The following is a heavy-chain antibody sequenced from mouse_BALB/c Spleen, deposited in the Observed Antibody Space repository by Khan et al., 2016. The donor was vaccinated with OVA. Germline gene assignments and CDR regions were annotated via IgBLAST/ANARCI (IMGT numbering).Heavy chain of an antibody. Sequence: QVQLQQSGAELAKPGASVKMSCKASGYTFANYWMHWVKQRPGQGLDWIGYINPSTGYTDSNQKFKDKATLTADKSSSPAYMQLRSQTLEASDVHYCSRLGSSYGTTFVDWGQGTTLTVAS. D-gene: IGHD1-1*01. V-gene: IGHV1-7*01. CDR1: GYTFANYW. CDR3: SRLGSSYGTTFVD. J-gene: IGHJ2*01. CDR2: INPSTGYT.